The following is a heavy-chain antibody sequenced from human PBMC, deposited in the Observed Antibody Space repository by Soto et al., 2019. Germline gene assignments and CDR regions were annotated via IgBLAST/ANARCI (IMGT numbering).Heavy chain of an antibody. CDR1: GFILSRHA. CDR3: AKDRGGGWVIDY. J-gene: IGHJ4*02. D-gene: IGHD6-19*01. V-gene: IGHV3-23*01. CDR2: IGYRTTDT. Sequence: EVLLLQSGGGLAQPGESLTLSCATSGFILSRHAMSWVRQAPGKGLDWVSVIGYRTTDTYYADSVKGWFTISRDESKNTVYLQMNNLRVQDTAVYYCAKDRGGGWVIDYWGQGTLVTVSS.